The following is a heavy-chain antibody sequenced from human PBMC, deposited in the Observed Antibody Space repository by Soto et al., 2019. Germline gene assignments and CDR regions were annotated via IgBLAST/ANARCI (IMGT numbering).Heavy chain of an antibody. Sequence: QVQLVESGGGVVQPGRSLRLSCAASGFTFSSYGMHWVRQAPGKGLEWVAVIWYDGSNKYYADSVKGRVTISRDNSKNTLYLQMNSLRAEDTGVYYCARDEITRVRGVTPGLYWGQGTLVAVSS. CDR2: IWYDGSNK. CDR1: GFTFSSYG. V-gene: IGHV3-33*01. CDR3: ARDEITRVRGVTPGLY. J-gene: IGHJ4*02. D-gene: IGHD3-10*01.